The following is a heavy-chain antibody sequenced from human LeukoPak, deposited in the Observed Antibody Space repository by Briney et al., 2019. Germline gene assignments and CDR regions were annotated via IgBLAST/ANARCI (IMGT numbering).Heavy chain of an antibody. Sequence: SETLSLTRSVSGGYISSYYGSWIRQPPGKGLEWIGYIYYSGSTNYNPSLKSRVTISVDTSKNQFSLKLSSVTAADTAVYYCAQYNWNYSCFDPWGQGTLVTVSS. CDR2: IYYSGST. CDR3: AQYNWNYSCFDP. V-gene: IGHV4-59*08. J-gene: IGHJ5*02. CDR1: GGYISSYY. D-gene: IGHD1-7*01.